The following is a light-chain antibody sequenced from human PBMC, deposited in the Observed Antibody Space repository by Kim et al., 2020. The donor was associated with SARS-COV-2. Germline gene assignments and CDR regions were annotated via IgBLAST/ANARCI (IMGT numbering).Light chain of an antibody. CDR1: ALPNQY. CDR2: KDT. Sequence: SYELTQPPSLSVSPGQTARITCSGDALPNQYVYWYQQRPGRAPVLIIYKDTERPSGVPERISGSSSGTTATLTISGVQAEDESDYYCQSPDSSATWVFGGGTQLTVL. V-gene: IGLV3-25*03. CDR3: QSPDSSATWV. J-gene: IGLJ3*02.